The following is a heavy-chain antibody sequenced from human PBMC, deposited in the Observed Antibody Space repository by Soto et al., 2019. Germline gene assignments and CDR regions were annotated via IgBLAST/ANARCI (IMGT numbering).Heavy chain of an antibody. V-gene: IGHV1-69*13. CDR3: ARDRIVATTTYYYYGMDV. CDR2: IIPIFGTA. J-gene: IGHJ6*02. Sequence: ASVKVSCKAAGGTFSSYAISWVRQAPRQGLEWMGGIIPIFGTANYAQKFQGRVTITADESTSTAYMELSSLRSEDTAVYYCARDRIVATTTYYYYGMDVWGQGTTVTVSS. CDR1: GGTFSSYA. D-gene: IGHD5-12*01.